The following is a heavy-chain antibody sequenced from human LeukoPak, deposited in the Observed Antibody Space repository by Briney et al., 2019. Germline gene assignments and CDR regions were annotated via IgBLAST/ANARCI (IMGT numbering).Heavy chain of an antibody. CDR1: GGSISSYY. D-gene: IGHD6-19*01. CDR2: IYYSGSA. J-gene: IGHJ4*02. Sequence: SETLSLTCTVSGGSISSYYWSWIRQPPGKGLEWIGYIYYSGSANYNPSLKSRVTISVDTSKNQFSLKLSSVTAADTAVYYCARNLYSSGWTPFDYWGQGTLVTVSS. V-gene: IGHV4-59*01. CDR3: ARNLYSSGWTPFDY.